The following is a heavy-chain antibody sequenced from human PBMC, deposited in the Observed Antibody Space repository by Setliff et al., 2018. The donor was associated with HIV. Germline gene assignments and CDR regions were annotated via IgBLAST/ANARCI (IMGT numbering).Heavy chain of an antibody. J-gene: IGHJ4*02. Sequence: PSETLSLTCTVSGGSISSGSYYWSWIRQPAGKGLEWIGHIYTSGSTNYNPSLKSRVTISVDTSKNQFSLKLSSVTAADTAVYYCARQFRYPNRAVAGVDYWGQGTLVTVSS. D-gene: IGHD6-19*01. V-gene: IGHV4-61*09. CDR1: GGSISSGSYY. CDR3: ARQFRYPNRAVAGVDY. CDR2: IYTSGST.